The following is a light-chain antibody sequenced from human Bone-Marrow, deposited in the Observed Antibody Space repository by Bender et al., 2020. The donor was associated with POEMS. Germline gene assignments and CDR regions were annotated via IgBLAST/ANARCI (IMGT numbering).Light chain of an antibody. CDR1: ALAKQY. V-gene: IGLV3-25*03. J-gene: IGLJ3*02. CDR2: KDR. CDR3: QSRDPSGSVWI. Sequence: SYELTQSPSLSLSPGQTARITCSGPALAKQYTYWYQQRPGQAPILLIFKDRERPSGIPERFSGSASGTTVTLTISGLQAEDEADYYCQSRDPSGSVWIFGGGTKLTVL.